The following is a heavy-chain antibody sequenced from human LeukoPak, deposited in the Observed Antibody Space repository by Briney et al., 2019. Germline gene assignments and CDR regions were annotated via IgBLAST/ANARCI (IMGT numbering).Heavy chain of an antibody. CDR3: ARGGGGYYDSSGYYPDYLDY. Sequence: PGGSLRLSCAASGFTVSSNYMSWVRQAPGKGLEWVSVIYSGGSTYYADSVKGRFTISRDNSKNTLYLQMNSLRAEDTAVYYCARGGGGYYDSSGYYPDYLDYWGQGTLVTVSS. J-gene: IGHJ4*02. D-gene: IGHD3-22*01. CDR1: GFTVSSNY. CDR2: IYSGGST. V-gene: IGHV3-53*01.